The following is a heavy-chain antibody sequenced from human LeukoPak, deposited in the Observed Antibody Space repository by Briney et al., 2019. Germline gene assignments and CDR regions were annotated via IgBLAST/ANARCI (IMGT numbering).Heavy chain of an antibody. CDR1: GFTFSDYA. CDR3: ARSVPDYTRFDY. D-gene: IGHD4-11*01. CDR2: FKTKYHQV. J-gene: IGHJ4*02. Sequence: GGSLKLSCVASGFTFSDYAMNWDRQAPGKGLEWVSTFKTKYHQVYYAESVRGRFTISTDNSRNTVFLQMNSLRADDTALYYCARSVPDYTRFDYWGQGALVTVSS. V-gene: IGHV3-23*05.